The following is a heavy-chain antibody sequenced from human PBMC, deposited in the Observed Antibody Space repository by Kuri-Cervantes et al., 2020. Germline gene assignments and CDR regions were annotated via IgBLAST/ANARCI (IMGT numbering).Heavy chain of an antibody. CDR2: ISSSGSTI. V-gene: IGHV3-11*01. CDR1: GFTFSDYY. Sequence: GESLKISCAASGFTFSDYYMSWIRQAPGKGLEWVSYISSSGSTIYYADSVKGRFTISRDNSKNSLYLQMNSLRTEDTALYYCAKDEGGSYLDYWGQGTLVTVSS. J-gene: IGHJ4*02. D-gene: IGHD1-26*01. CDR3: AKDEGGSYLDY.